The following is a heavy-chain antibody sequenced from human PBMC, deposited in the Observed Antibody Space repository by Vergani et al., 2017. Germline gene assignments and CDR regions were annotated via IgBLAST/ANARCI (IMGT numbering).Heavy chain of an antibody. CDR2: IKNTDDST. V-gene: IGHV3-23*01. J-gene: IGHJ4*02. CDR3: GRGSYNYN. D-gene: IGHD3-16*01. CDR1: GFTFSSYA. Sequence: EVQLLQSEGAVVQPGGSLRLSCVASGFTFSSYAMSWVRQGHGQGLEWVSSIKNTDDSTHYADSVKGRFTISRDNSKNTLYLQMNSLRVEDTAVYYCGRGSYNYNWGQGTLVTVSS.